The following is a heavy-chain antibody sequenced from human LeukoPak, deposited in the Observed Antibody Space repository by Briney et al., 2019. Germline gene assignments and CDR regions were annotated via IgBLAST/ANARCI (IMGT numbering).Heavy chain of an antibody. D-gene: IGHD3-22*01. CDR1: GGSISSYY. V-gene: IGHV4-59*01. CDR2: IYYSGST. Sequence: SETPSLTCTVSGGSISSYYWSWIRQPPGKGLEWIGYIYYSGSTNYNPSLKSRVTLSVDTSKNQFSLKLSSVTAADTAVYYCARGDYDSSETAFDIWGQGTMVTVSS. CDR3: ARGDYDSSETAFDI. J-gene: IGHJ3*02.